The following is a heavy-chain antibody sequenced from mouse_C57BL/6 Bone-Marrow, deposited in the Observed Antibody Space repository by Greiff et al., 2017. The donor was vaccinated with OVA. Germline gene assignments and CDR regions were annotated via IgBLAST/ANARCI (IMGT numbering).Heavy chain of an antibody. D-gene: IGHD1-1*01. CDR3: ARKEHITTVVAHT. Sequence: QVQLKQSGAELSRPGASVQLSCQASGYTFTSYGISWVKQRTGQGLEWIGEIYPRSGNTYYNAKFKGKATLTADKSSSTAYMDLRSLTSEDSAVYFCARKEHITTVVAHTRGQGDTRPAST. CDR2: IYPRSGNT. J-gene: IGHJ2*01. V-gene: IGHV1-81*01. CDR1: GYTFTSYG.